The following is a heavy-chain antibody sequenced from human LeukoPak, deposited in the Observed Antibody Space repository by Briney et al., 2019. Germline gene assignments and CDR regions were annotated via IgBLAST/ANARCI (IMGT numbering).Heavy chain of an antibody. V-gene: IGHV1-18*01. CDR2: ISSYNGNT. D-gene: IGHD1-26*01. Sequence: ASVKVSCKVSGYTFTNYGISWVRQAPAQGLEWMGWISSYNGNTHYAQKVQGRVTMTTDTSTSTAYMEMRSLKSDDTAIYYCARLSFGEVGAAADSWGQGTLVTVSS. CDR3: ARLSFGEVGAAADS. CDR1: GYTFTNYG. J-gene: IGHJ4*02.